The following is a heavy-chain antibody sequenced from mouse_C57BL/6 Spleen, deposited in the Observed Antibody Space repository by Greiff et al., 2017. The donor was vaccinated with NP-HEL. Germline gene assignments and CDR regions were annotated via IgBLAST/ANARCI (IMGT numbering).Heavy chain of an antibody. CDR1: GFTFSDYG. CDR2: ISSGSSTI. CDR3: ARNNYGNIYAMDY. V-gene: IGHV5-17*01. D-gene: IGHD2-1*01. J-gene: IGHJ4*01. Sequence: EVQWVESGGGLVKPGGSLKLSCAASGFTFSDYGMHWVRQAPEKGLEWVAYISSGSSTIYYADTVKGRFTISRDNAKNTLFLQMTSLRSEDTAMYYCARNNYGNIYAMDYWGQGTSVTVSS.